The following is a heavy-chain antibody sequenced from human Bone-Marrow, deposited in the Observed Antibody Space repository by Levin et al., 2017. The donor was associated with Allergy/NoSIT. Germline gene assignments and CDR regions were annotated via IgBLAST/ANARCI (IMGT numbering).Heavy chain of an antibody. V-gene: IGHV3-30*04. D-gene: IGHD4-17*01. CDR2: ISYSGTKK. J-gene: IGHJ6*02. Sequence: QAGGSLRLSCAASGFTFSTYAMHWVRQAPGKGLEWVAVISYSGTKKYYEDSVKGRFTISRDTSKNTLSLQMNSLRAEDTAVYYCARDLNDYGDNIGFYNFYGMDVWGQGTTVTVSS. CDR1: GFTFSTYA. CDR3: ARDLNDYGDNIGFYNFYGMDV.